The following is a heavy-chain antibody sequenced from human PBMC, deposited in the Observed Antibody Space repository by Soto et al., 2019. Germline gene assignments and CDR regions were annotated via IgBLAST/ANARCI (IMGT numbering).Heavy chain of an antibody. CDR3: ARALRFLEWSLWGYYYGMDV. V-gene: IGHV1-8*01. CDR2: MNPNSGNT. Sequence: GASVKVSCKASGYTFTSYEINWVRQATGQGLEWMGWMNPNSGNTGYAQKFQGRVTMTRNTSISTAYMELCSLRSEYTTVYYCARALRFLEWSLWGYYYGMDVWGQGTTVTVSS. D-gene: IGHD3-3*01. CDR1: GYTFTSYE. J-gene: IGHJ6*02.